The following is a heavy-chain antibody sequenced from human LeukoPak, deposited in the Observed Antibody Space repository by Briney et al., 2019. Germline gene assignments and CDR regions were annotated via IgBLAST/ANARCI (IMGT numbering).Heavy chain of an antibody. V-gene: IGHV4-38-2*02. CDR3: ARVQYSTGWSTIDY. Sequence: KPSETLSLTCTVSGYSISSGYYWGWIRQPPGKGLEWIGSIYHSGSTYYNPSLKSRITISVDTSKNQFSLKLSSVTAADTAVYYCARVQYSTGWSTIDYWGQGTLVTVSS. D-gene: IGHD6-19*01. J-gene: IGHJ4*02. CDR1: GYSISSGYY. CDR2: IYHSGST.